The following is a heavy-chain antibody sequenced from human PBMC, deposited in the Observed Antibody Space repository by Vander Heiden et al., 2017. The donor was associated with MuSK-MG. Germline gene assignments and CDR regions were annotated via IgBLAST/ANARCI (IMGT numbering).Heavy chain of an antibody. D-gene: IGHD2-21*01. Sequence: EVQLVESGGGLVKPGGSLRLSCAASGFTFRSSSMNWVRQAPGKGLEWVSSISSSSSYIYYADSVKGRFTISRDNAKNSLYLQMNSLRAEDTAVYYCARDSTYCGGDCYSHDAFDIWGQGTMVTVSS. V-gene: IGHV3-21*01. CDR1: GFTFRSSS. CDR2: ISSSSSYI. CDR3: ARDSTYCGGDCYSHDAFDI. J-gene: IGHJ3*02.